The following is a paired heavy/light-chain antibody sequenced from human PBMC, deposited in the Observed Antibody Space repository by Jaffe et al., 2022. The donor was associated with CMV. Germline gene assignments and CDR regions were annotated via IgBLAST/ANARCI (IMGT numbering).Light chain of an antibody. V-gene: IGLV2-14*03. CDR1: SSDVGGYNY. CDR3: SSYTNDSEV. J-gene: IGLJ3*02. Sequence: QSALTQPASVSGSPGQSITISCSGTSSDVGGYNYVSWYQQHPGNAPKLIIYDVSHRPSGVSNRFSGSKSGNTASLTISGLQAEDEADYYCSSYTNDSEVFGGGTKLTVL. CDR2: DVS.
Heavy chain of an antibody. Sequence: VQLVQSGAEVKKPGESLRISCKVSGSIFINYWINWVRQMPGKGLEWMGRIDPADSYTNYSPSFQGHVTISSDKSTTTAYLQWRSLKASDTAIYYCASKTYFGSGNYDPDFDIWGQGTMVTVSS. CDR1: GSIFINYW. CDR2: IDPADSYT. D-gene: IGHD3-10*01. V-gene: IGHV5-10-1*03. J-gene: IGHJ3*02. CDR3: ASKTYFGSGNYDPDFDI.